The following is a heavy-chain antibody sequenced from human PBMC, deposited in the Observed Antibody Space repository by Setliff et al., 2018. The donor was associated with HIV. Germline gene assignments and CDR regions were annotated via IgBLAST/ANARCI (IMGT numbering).Heavy chain of an antibody. CDR3: AAWGPRYSYAPYFFDS. CDR1: GGSISSATYY. Sequence: SETLSLTCSVSGGSISSATYYWGWIRQPPGKGLEWIGSMSHSGSTLYNPSLKSRVTISVDTSRNQFSLRLSSVTAADTAVYYCAAWGPRYSYAPYFFDSWGQGTLVTVSS. J-gene: IGHJ4*02. D-gene: IGHD5-18*01. V-gene: IGHV4-39*07. CDR2: MSHSGST.